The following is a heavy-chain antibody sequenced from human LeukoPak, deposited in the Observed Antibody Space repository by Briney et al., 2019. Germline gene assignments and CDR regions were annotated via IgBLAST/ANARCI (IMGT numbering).Heavy chain of an antibody. Sequence: GGSLRLSCAASGFTFSSYWMSWVRQAPGKGLEWVAFIRYDGSNKYYADSVKGRFTISRDNSKNTLYLQMNSLRAEDTAVYYCAKAFGDYDFWSGYDGLDYFNYWGQGTLVTVSS. CDR1: GFTFSSYW. D-gene: IGHD3-3*01. CDR2: IRYDGSNK. CDR3: AKAFGDYDFWSGYDGLDYFNY. J-gene: IGHJ4*02. V-gene: IGHV3-30*02.